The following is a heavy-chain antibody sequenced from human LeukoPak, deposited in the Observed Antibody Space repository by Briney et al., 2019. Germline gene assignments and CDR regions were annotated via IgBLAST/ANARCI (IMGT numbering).Heavy chain of an antibody. J-gene: IGHJ5*02. CDR1: GGSINSGSYY. CDR3: AKAGTTGIHHWFDP. D-gene: IGHD1-1*01. V-gene: IGHV4-61*02. Sequence: SETLSLTCTVSGGSINSGSYYWSWIRQPAGKGLEWIGRIYTGGNTNYNPSLKSRVTISVDTSKNQFSLKLSSVTAADTAVYYCAKAGTTGIHHWFDPWGQGNLVTVSS. CDR2: IYTGGNT.